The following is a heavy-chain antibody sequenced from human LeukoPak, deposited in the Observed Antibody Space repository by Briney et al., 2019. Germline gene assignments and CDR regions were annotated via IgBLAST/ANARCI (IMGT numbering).Heavy chain of an antibody. V-gene: IGHV3-23*01. Sequence: GSLRLSCAASGFTFSSYAMSWVRQAPGKGLEWVSAISGGGGSTYYADSVKGRFTISRDNSKNTLYLQMNSLRAEDTAVYYCAKDQSRDCSSTSCLNDAFDIWGQGTMVTVSS. D-gene: IGHD2-2*01. J-gene: IGHJ3*02. CDR1: GFTFSSYA. CDR2: ISGGGGST. CDR3: AKDQSRDCSSTSCLNDAFDI.